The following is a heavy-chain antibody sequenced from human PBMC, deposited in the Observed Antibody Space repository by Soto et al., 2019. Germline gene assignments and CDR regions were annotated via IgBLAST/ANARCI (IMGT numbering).Heavy chain of an antibody. V-gene: IGHV1-8*01. CDR1: GYTFTSDN. D-gene: IGHD2-15*01. J-gene: IGHJ5*02. CDR2: MNPNSGNT. Sequence: ASVKVSCKASGYTFTSDNINWVRQAAGQGLEYMGWMNPNSGNTGYAQKFKGRVTMTRNTSISTAYMELSSLTSEDTAVYYCTKGSIVVAVTTTLELSGFDPWGQGTLVTVSS. CDR3: TKGSIVVAVTTTLELSGFDP.